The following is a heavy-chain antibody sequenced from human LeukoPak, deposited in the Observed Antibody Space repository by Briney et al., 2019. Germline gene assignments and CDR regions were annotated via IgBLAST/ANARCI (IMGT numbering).Heavy chain of an antibody. CDR2: INWNGGST. J-gene: IGHJ4*02. CDR1: GCTFDDYG. V-gene: IGHV3-20*04. CDR3: ARDPSLTAARRWFDY. Sequence: PGGSLRLSCAASGCTFDDYGMGWVLQAPGKGLEWVSGINWNGGSTGYADSVKGRFTISRDNAKNSLYLQMNSLRAEDTALYYCARDPSLTAARRWFDYWGQGTLVTVSS. D-gene: IGHD6-6*01.